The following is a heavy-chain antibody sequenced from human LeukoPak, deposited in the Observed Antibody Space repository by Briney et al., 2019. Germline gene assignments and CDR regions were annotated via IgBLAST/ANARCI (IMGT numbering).Heavy chain of an antibody. Sequence: PSQTLSLTCTVSGGSISSGGSYWSWLREHPGKGLEWIGYIYYSGGTYYNPSLKSRVAISVDTSKNQFSLKLTSVSVADTAVYYCAREKGPFDCWGQGTLVTVSS. CDR1: GGSISSGGSY. CDR2: IYYSGGT. CDR3: AREKGPFDC. V-gene: IGHV4-31*03. J-gene: IGHJ4*02.